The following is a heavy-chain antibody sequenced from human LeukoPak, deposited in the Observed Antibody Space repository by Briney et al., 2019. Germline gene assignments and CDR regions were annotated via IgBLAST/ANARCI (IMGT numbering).Heavy chain of an antibody. CDR3: ASYDSSGYYYRGYAFDI. V-gene: IGHV4-34*01. CDR2: INHSGST. Sequence: PSETLSLTCAVYGGSFSGYYWSWIRQPPGKGLEWIGEINHSGSTNYNPSLKSRVTISVDTSKNQFSLKLSSVTAADTAVYCCASYDSSGYYYRGYAFDIWGQGTMVTVSS. D-gene: IGHD3-22*01. J-gene: IGHJ3*02. CDR1: GGSFSGYY.